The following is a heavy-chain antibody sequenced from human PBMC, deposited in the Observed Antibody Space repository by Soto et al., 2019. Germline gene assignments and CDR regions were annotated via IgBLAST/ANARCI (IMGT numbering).Heavy chain of an antibody. Sequence: EVQLVESGGVVVQPGGSLRLSCAASGFTFDDYTMHWVRQAPGKGLEWVSLISWDGGSTYYADSVKGRFTISRDNSKNXXYLQMNSLRTEDTALYYCAKDSCSGGSCYSTWFDPWGQGTLVTVSS. D-gene: IGHD2-15*01. CDR2: ISWDGGST. CDR3: AKDSCSGGSCYSTWFDP. J-gene: IGHJ5*02. V-gene: IGHV3-43*01. CDR1: GFTFDDYT.